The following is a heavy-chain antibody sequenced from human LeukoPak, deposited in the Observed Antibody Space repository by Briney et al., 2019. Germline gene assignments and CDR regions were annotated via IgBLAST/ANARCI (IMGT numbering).Heavy chain of an antibody. Sequence: SSETLSLTCAVSGSSITSDYFWGWIRQPPGKGLEWIATIYYSWGTYFNPSLKSRVSISLDASKNQFPLKLTSLTAADTAIYYCARNVTAGFFDFWGQGILVTVSS. CDR3: ARNVTAGFFDF. V-gene: IGHV4-38-2*01. CDR2: IYYSWGT. CDR1: GSSITSDYF. D-gene: IGHD1-1*01. J-gene: IGHJ4*02.